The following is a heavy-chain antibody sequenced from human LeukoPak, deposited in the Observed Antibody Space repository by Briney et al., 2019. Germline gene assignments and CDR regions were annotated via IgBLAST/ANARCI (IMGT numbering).Heavy chain of an antibody. D-gene: IGHD1-1*01. Sequence: GRSLRLSCAASGFTFSSYSMNWIRQAPGKGLEWVSSISSSSSYIYYADSVKGRFTISRDYAKNSLYLQMNSLRAEDTAVYYCARDWKGYYYGMDVWGQGTTVTVSS. J-gene: IGHJ6*02. CDR2: ISSSSSYI. V-gene: IGHV3-21*01. CDR1: GFTFSSYS. CDR3: ARDWKGYYYGMDV.